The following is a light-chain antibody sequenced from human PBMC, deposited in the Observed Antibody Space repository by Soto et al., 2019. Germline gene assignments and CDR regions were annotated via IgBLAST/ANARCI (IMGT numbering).Light chain of an antibody. V-gene: IGKV3-15*01. J-gene: IGKJ2*01. Sequence: EIVLTQSPATLSVSPGERATHSCRASQSVSTNLAWYQQKPGQAPRVLIYGASTRATGIPARFSGSGSGTEFTLTISSLQSEDFALYYCQQYNNWPHTFGQGTKLEIK. CDR3: QQYNNWPHT. CDR1: QSVSTN. CDR2: GAS.